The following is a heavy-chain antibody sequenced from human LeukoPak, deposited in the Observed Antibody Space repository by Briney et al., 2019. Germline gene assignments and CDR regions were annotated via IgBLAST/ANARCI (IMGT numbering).Heavy chain of an antibody. V-gene: IGHV3-9*01. J-gene: IGHJ4*02. CDR1: GFTFDDHA. CDR2: ISWNSGSI. Sequence: SGGSLRLSCVASGFTFDDHAMNWVRQAPGKGLEWVSGISWNSGSIGYADSVKGRFTISRDNAKNSLYLQMNSLRPEDTAFYYCAKEEYYDSSGTSTPLFDYWGQGTLVTVSS. CDR3: AKEEYYDSSGTSTPLFDY. D-gene: IGHD3-22*01.